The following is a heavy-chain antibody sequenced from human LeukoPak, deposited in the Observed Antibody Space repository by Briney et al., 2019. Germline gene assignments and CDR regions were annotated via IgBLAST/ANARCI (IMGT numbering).Heavy chain of an antibody. J-gene: IGHJ6*02. CDR1: GFTFSDYY. CDR2: ISYDGSNK. Sequence: GGSLRLSCAASGFTFSDYYMSWIRQAPGKGLEWVAVISYDGSNKYYADSVKGRFTISRDNSKNTLYLQMNSLRAEDTAVYYCARVNYYYYGMDVWGQGTTVTVSS. V-gene: IGHV3-30-3*01. CDR3: ARVNYYYYGMDV.